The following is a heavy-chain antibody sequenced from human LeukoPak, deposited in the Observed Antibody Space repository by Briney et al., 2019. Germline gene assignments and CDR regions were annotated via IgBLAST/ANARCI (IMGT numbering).Heavy chain of an antibody. CDR2: IHYDGYNK. CDR3: AARRLTMTTEIDY. V-gene: IGHV3-30*02. D-gene: IGHD4-11*01. CDR1: GFSFSSSA. Sequence: PGGSLRLSCATSGFSFSSSAIHWVRQAPGKGLDWVAFIHYDGYNKYYSDSVKGRFTISRDNSKNTVYLQMNSLRAEDTALYYCAARRLTMTTEIDYWGQGTLVTVSS. J-gene: IGHJ4*02.